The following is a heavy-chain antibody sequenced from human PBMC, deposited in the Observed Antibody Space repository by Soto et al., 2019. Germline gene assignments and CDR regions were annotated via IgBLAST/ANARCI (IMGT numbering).Heavy chain of an antibody. Sequence: EVQLVESGGGLVKPGGSLRLSCAASGFTFNTYTMNWVRQAPVNGLEWVSSISSRSIYIYYADSVTGRFTISRDDARNSLYLQMNSLRAEDTAVYYCAREEVSRPNTYHGLDVWGQGTTVTVSS. J-gene: IGHJ6*02. CDR3: AREEVSRPNTYHGLDV. CDR2: ISSRSIYI. V-gene: IGHV3-21*01. CDR1: GFTFNTYT.